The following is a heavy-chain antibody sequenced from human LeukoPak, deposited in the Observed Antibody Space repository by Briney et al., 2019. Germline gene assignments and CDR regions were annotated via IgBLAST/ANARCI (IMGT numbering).Heavy chain of an antibody. V-gene: IGHV1-2*02. D-gene: IGHD6-19*01. CDR2: INPNSGGT. Sequence: ASVKVSCKASGYTFTGYYMHWVRQGPGQGLEWMGWINPNSGGTNYAQKCQGRVTMTRDTSISTAYMELSRLRSDDTAVYYCARDHSSGWYGDYWGQGTLVTVSS. CDR1: GYTFTGYY. J-gene: IGHJ4*02. CDR3: ARDHSSGWYGDY.